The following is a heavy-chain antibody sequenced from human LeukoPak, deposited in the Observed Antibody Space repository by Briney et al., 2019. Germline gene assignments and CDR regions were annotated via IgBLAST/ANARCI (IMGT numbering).Heavy chain of an antibody. Sequence: GGSLRLSCAASGFTVSSNYMSWVRQAPGKGLEWVSVIYSGGSTYYADSVKGRFTISRDNSKNSLYLQMNSLRTEDTALYHCAIERNRYFDYWGQGTLVIVSS. CDR3: AIERNRYFDY. CDR2: IYSGGST. CDR1: GFTVSSNY. J-gene: IGHJ4*02. V-gene: IGHV3-53*05. D-gene: IGHD1-14*01.